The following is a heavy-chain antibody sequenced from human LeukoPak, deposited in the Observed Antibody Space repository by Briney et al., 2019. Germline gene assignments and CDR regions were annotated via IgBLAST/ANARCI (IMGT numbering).Heavy chain of an antibody. J-gene: IGHJ4*02. CDR2: ISYDGSNK. D-gene: IGHD6-19*01. Sequence: GRSLRLSCAASGFTFSSYAMHWVRQAPGKGLEWVAVISYDGSNKYYADSVKGRFTISRDNSKNTLYLQMNSLRAEDTAVYYCASHSSGWYYWGQGALVTVSS. CDR3: ASHSSGWYY. V-gene: IGHV3-30*04. CDR1: GFTFSSYA.